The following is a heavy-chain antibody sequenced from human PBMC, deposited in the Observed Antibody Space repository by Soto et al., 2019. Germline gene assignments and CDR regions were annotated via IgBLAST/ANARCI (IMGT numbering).Heavy chain of an antibody. CDR2: INPNSGGT. J-gene: IGHJ3*02. D-gene: IGHD3-10*01. CDR1: GYTFTGYY. Sequence: GASVKVSCKASGYTFTGYYMHWVRQAPGQGLEWMGWINPNSGGTNYAQKFQGRVTMTRDTSISTAYMELSRLRSDDTAVYYCARVTHTITGAFDIWGQGTMVTVSS. V-gene: IGHV1-2*02. CDR3: ARVTHTITGAFDI.